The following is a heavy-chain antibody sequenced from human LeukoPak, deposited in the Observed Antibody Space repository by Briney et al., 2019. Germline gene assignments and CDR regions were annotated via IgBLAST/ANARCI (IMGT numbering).Heavy chain of an antibody. CDR1: GYTFTSYW. CDR3: ARDWKDPAAFDI. J-gene: IGHJ3*02. CDR2: INPGDSDT. V-gene: IGHV5-51*01. Sequence: GESLKISCKASGYTFTSYWIGWVRQMPGKGLEWMAIINPGDSDTRYSPSFQGQVTISADKSISTAYLHWSSLKASGTAMYYCARDWKDPAAFDIWGQGTMVTVSS. D-gene: IGHD1-1*01.